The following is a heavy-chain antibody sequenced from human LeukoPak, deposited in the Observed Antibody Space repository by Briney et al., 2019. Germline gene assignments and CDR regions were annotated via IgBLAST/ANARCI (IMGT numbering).Heavy chain of an antibody. CDR1: RYSFSTYW. V-gene: IGHV5-51*01. J-gene: IGHJ4*02. CDR3: AVAVTRIDY. D-gene: IGHD4-23*01. CDR2: IYPGDSDT. Sequence: GESLKISCQGSRYSFSTYWIGWVRQMPGKGLEWMGIIYPGDSDTRYSPSFQGQVTISADKSISTAYLQWHSLKASDTAMYYCAVAVTRIDYWGQGTLVTVSS.